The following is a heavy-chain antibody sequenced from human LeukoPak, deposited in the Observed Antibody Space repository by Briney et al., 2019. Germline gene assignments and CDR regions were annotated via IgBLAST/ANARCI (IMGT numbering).Heavy chain of an antibody. Sequence: PGGSLRLSCAASGFTFGDYHMSWIRQAPGKGLEWVSYISSSGDYTNHADSVKGRFTISRDNAKNSLYLQMNSLRAEDTAVYYCARDRTPRFLRDCDYWGQGTLVTVSS. CDR1: GFTFGDYH. V-gene: IGHV3-11*06. D-gene: IGHD2-21*02. CDR3: ARDRTPRFLRDCDY. CDR2: ISSSGDYT. J-gene: IGHJ4*02.